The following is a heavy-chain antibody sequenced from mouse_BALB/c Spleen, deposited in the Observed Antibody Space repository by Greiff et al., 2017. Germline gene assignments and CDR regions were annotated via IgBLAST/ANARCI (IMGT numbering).Heavy chain of an antibody. CDR1: GFTFSSYA. CDR2: ISSGGST. V-gene: IGHV5-6-5*01. J-gene: IGHJ4*01. Sequence: EVQRVESGGGLVKPGGSLKLSCAASGFTFSSYAMSWVRQTPEKRLEWVASISSGGSTYYPDSVKGRFTISRDNARNILYLQMSSLRSEDTAMYYCARDDGYYPYAMDYWGQGTSVTVSS. CDR3: ARDDGYYPYAMDY. D-gene: IGHD2-3*01.